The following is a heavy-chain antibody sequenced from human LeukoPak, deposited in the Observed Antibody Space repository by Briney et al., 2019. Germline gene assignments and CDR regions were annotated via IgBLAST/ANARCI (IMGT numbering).Heavy chain of an antibody. V-gene: IGHV4-34*01. CDR1: GGSFSGYY. Sequence: SETLSLTCAVYGGSFSGYYWSWIRQPPGKGLEWIGEINHSGSTNSNPSLKSRVTISIDTSKNQFSLKLTSVTAADTAVYYCARPNPYYFDNSGYHYYFDYWGQGTLVTVSS. J-gene: IGHJ4*02. D-gene: IGHD3-22*01. CDR3: ARPNPYYFDNSGYHYYFDY. CDR2: INHSGST.